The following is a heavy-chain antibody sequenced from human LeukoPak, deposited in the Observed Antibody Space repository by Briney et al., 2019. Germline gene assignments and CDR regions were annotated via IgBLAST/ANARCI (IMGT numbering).Heavy chain of an antibody. CDR2: IYHSGST. Sequence: SETLSLTCTVSGYSISSGYYWGWIRQPPGKGLEWIGSIYHSGSTYYNPSLKSRVTISVDTSKNQFSLKLSSVTAADTAVYYWGRDSDYYDGRGGGGWFDPGAREPLATVP. CDR3: GRDSDYYDGRGGGGWFDP. J-gene: IGHJ5*02. CDR1: GYSISSGYY. V-gene: IGHV4-38-2*02. D-gene: IGHD3-22*01.